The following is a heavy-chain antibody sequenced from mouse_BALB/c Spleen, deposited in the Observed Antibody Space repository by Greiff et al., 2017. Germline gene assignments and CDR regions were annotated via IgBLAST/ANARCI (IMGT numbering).Heavy chain of an antibody. CDR2: IGSGGST. CDR3: ARGNYMHSYAMDY. Sequence: VQLLQSGPGLVQPSQSLSITCTASGFSLTSYGVHWVRQSPGKGLEWLGVIGSGGSTDYNAALISRLSISKDNSKSQVFFKMNSLQANDTAIYYCARGNYMHSYAMDYWGQGTSVTVSS. D-gene: IGHD2-12*01. V-gene: IGHV2-2*02. J-gene: IGHJ4*01. CDR1: GFSLTSYG.